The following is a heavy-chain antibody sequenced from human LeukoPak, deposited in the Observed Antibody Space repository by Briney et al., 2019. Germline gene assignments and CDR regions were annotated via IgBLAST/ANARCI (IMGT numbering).Heavy chain of an antibody. Sequence: TSVKVSCKASGYTFTGYYMHLVRQAPGQGREWMGWINPNSGGTNYAQKFQGRVTMTRATSISTAYMALSRLRSDDTAVYYCARDEVKLRYPYYYYGMDVWGQGTTVTVSS. D-gene: IGHD2-2*02. J-gene: IGHJ6*02. CDR2: INPNSGGT. CDR3: ARDEVKLRYPYYYYGMDV. V-gene: IGHV1-2*02. CDR1: GYTFTGYY.